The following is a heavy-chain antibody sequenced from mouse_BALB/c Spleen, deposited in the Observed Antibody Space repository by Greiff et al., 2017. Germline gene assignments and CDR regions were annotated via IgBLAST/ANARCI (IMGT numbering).Heavy chain of an antibody. Sequence: QVQLQQSGAELARPGASVKLSCKASGYTFTSYWMQWVKQRPGQGLEWIGAIYPGDGDTRYTQKFKGKATLTADKSSSTAYMQLSSLASEDSAVYYCARDYGSMSLDYWGQGTTLTVSS. V-gene: IGHV1-87*01. CDR3: ARDYGSMSLDY. CDR2: IYPGDGDT. J-gene: IGHJ2*01. D-gene: IGHD1-2*01. CDR1: GYTFTSYW.